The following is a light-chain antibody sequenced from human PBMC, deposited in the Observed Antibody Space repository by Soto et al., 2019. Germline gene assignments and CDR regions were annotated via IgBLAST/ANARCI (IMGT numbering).Light chain of an antibody. CDR2: RNN. CDR3: AAWDDSLSGPV. CDR1: SSNIGSNY. J-gene: IGLJ3*02. Sequence: QPVLTQPPSASGTPGQRVTISGSGSSSNIGSNYVYWYQQLPGTAPKLLIYRNNQRPSGVPDRFSGSKSGTSASLAISGLRSEDEADYYCAAWDDSLSGPVFGGGTKLTVL. V-gene: IGLV1-47*01.